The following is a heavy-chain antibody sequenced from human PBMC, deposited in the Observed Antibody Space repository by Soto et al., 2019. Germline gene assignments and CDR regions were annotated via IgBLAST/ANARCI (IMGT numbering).Heavy chain of an antibody. CDR3: ASPLGLGQWLLRYYYYGMDV. D-gene: IGHD6-19*01. CDR1: GFTFSSYA. Sequence: PGGSLRLSCAASGFTFSSYAMHWVRQAPGKGLEWVAVISYDGSNKYYADSVKGRFTISRDNSKNTLYLQMNSLRAEDTAVYYCASPLGLGQWLLRYYYYGMDVWGQGTTVTVSS. V-gene: IGHV3-30-3*01. CDR2: ISYDGSNK. J-gene: IGHJ6*02.